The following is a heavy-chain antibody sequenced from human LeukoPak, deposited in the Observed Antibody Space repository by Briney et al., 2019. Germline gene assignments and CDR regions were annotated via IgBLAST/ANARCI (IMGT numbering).Heavy chain of an antibody. CDR1: GFTFSSYG. V-gene: IGHV3-30*02. D-gene: IGHD2-2*01. CDR2: IRYDGINK. Sequence: GGSLRLSCAASGFTFSSYGMHWVRQAPGKGLEGVAFIRYDGINKYYADSVKGRFTISRDNSKNTLYLQMNSLRAEDTAVYYCAKIRSNLGYCSSTSCRGDAFDIWGQGTMVTVSS. CDR3: AKIRSNLGYCSSTSCRGDAFDI. J-gene: IGHJ3*02.